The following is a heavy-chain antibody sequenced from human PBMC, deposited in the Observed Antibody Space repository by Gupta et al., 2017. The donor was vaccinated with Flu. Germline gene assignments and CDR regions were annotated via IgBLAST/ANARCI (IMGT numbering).Heavy chain of an antibody. D-gene: IGHD3-16*01. J-gene: IGHJ6*03. Sequence: IRQPTGKGLEWIGEINHSGSTNYNPSLKSRVTRAVDTSKNKFSLKLSSVTAADTAVYYCARGLLNGLQLEGDRRYYYYMDVGGKGTTVTVSS. V-gene: IGHV4-34*01. CDR3: ARGLLNGLQLEGDRRYYYYMDV. CDR2: INHSGST.